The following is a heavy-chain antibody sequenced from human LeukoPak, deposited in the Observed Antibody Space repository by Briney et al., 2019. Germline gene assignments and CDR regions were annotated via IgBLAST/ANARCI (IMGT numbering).Heavy chain of an antibody. CDR1: GDSISSDY. J-gene: IGHJ4*02. CDR2: IYYSGST. V-gene: IGHV4-59*01. CDR3: ARGGDGYNYY. Sequence: SETLSLTWTVSGDSISSDYWSWIRQPRGKGLEWIGYIYYSGSTNYNPSLKSRVTISVDTSKNQFSLKLSSVTAADTAVYYCARGGDGYNYYWGQGTLVTVSS. D-gene: IGHD5-24*01.